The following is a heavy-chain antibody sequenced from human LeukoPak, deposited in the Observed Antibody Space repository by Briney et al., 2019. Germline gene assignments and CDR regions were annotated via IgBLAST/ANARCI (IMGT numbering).Heavy chain of an antibody. Sequence: GGSLRLSCAASGSTFSSYAMSWVRQAPGKGLEWVSAISGSGGSTYYADSVKGRFTISRDNSKNTLYLQMNSLRAEDTAVYYCAKGGMVRGVIITAWFDPWGQGTLVTVSS. CDR3: AKGGMVRGVIITAWFDP. D-gene: IGHD3-10*01. CDR2: ISGSGGST. CDR1: GSTFSSYA. J-gene: IGHJ5*02. V-gene: IGHV3-23*01.